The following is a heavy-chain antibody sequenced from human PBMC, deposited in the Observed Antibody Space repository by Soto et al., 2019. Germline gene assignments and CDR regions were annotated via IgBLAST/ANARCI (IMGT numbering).Heavy chain of an antibody. CDR3: ARGYGRNFDY. Sequence: SVKVSCKASGGTFSTYTISWVRQAPGQGLEWMGRIIPMLAIADYAQKFQGRVTITADTSTSTAYMELKSLRSEDTAVYYCARGYGRNFDYWGQGTLVTVSS. CDR2: IIPMLAIA. J-gene: IGHJ4*02. D-gene: IGHD5-18*01. V-gene: IGHV1-69*02. CDR1: GGTFSTYT.